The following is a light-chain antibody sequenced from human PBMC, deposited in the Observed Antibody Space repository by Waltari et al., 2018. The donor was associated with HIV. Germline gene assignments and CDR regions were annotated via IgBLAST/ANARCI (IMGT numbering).Light chain of an antibody. Sequence: QSALTQPASVSGSPGQSITISCTGTSSDVGGYNHVSWYQQHPGKAPKLMIHDVIKRPSGVSNRFSDSKSGNTASLTISGLQAEDEADYYCCSYAGSSTYVFGTGTKVTVL. V-gene: IGLV2-23*02. CDR3: CSYAGSSTYV. CDR1: SSDVGGYNH. CDR2: DVI. J-gene: IGLJ1*01.